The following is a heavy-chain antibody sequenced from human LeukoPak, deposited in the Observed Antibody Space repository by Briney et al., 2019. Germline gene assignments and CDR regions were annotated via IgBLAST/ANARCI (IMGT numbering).Heavy chain of an antibody. CDR2: INHSGST. D-gene: IGHD2-15*01. J-gene: IGHJ6*02. Sequence: TSETLSLTCTVSGGSISSSSYYWSWIRQPPGKGLEWIGEINHSGSTNYNPSLKSRVTISVDTSKNQFSLKLSPVTAADTAVYYCARVRNCSGGSCYRLPNPYYYYGMDVWGQGTTVTVSS. V-gene: IGHV4-39*07. CDR1: GGSISSSSYY. CDR3: ARVRNCSGGSCYRLPNPYYYYGMDV.